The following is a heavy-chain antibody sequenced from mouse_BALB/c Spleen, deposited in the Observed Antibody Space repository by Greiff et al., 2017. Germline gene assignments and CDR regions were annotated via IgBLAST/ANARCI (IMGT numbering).Heavy chain of an antibody. D-gene: IGHD2-2*01. CDR3: ARRGLRRAMDY. J-gene: IGHJ4*01. CDR1: GYTFSSYW. CDR2: ILPGSGST. V-gene: IGHV1-9*01. Sequence: VKLVESGAELMKPGASVKISCKATGYTFSSYWIEWVKQRPGHGLEWIGEILPGSGSTNYNEKFKGKATFTADTSSNTAYMQLSSLTSEDSAVYYCARRGLRRAMDYWGQGTSVTVSS.